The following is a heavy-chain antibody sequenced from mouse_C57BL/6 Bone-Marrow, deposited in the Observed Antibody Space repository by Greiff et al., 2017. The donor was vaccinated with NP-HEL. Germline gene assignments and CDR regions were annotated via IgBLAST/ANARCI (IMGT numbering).Heavy chain of an antibody. V-gene: IGHV14-4*01. CDR2: IDPENGDT. Sequence: VQLQQSGAELVRPGASVKLSCTASGFNIKDDYMHWVKQRPEQGLEWIGWIDPENGDTEYASKFQGKATITADTSSTTAYLQLSSLTSEDTAGYYCTTDDYGWYFDVWGTGTAVTVSS. J-gene: IGHJ1*03. D-gene: IGHD2-4*01. CDR3: TTDDYGWYFDV. CDR1: GFNIKDDY.